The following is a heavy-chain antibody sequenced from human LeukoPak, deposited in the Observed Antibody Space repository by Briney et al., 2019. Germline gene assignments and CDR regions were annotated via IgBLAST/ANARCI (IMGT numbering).Heavy chain of an antibody. J-gene: IGHJ5*02. Sequence: GRSLRLSCAASGFSFSNFGMHWVRQAPGKGLERVAVVSYDGRNKYFADSEKGRLTISRDNSKNTVYLEMNSLRDEDTAVYYCAKDKRGSSGWYDHWGQGTLVIVSS. V-gene: IGHV3-30*18. CDR2: VSYDGRNK. CDR3: AKDKRGSSGWYDH. CDR1: GFSFSNFG. D-gene: IGHD6-19*01.